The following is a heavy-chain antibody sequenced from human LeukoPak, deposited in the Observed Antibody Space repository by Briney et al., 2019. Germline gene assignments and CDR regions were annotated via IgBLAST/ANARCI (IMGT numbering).Heavy chain of an antibody. CDR2: ISSSSSYI. CDR3: ARFDTYYYDSSGYYSLDY. CDR1: GFTFSSYS. J-gene: IGHJ4*02. Sequence: GGSVRLSCAASGFTFSSYSMNWVRQAPGKGLEWVASISSSSSYIYYADSVKGRFTISRDNAKNSLYLQMNSLRAEDTAVYYYARFDTYYYDSSGYYSLDYWGQGTLVTVSS. D-gene: IGHD3-22*01. V-gene: IGHV3-21*01.